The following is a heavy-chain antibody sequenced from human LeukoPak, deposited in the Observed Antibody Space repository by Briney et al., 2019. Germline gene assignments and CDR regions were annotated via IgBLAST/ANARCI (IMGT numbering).Heavy chain of an antibody. CDR1: GGSYRGYS. J-gene: IGHJ4*02. CDR3: ASGLVVGVPAATHPSHYDY. V-gene: IGHV4-34*01. D-gene: IGHD2-2*01. CDR2: LKHSGST. Sequence: PSEAVPLTCAAYGGSYRGYSWSWIRQPLRQGPDLIGALKHSGSTNYNPSLTRRVTISVDTSKNQFSLKLSSVTAADTAVYYCASGLVVGVPAATHPSHYDYWGQGTLVTVSS.